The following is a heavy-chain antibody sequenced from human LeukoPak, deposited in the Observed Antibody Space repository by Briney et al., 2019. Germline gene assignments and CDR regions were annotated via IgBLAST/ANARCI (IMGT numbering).Heavy chain of an antibody. CDR3: ARGLSDSWSYYFDY. Sequence: SETLSLTCTVTGGSISSYYWSWIRQPPGKGLEWIGYIYYSGSTNYNPSLKSRVTISVDTSKNQFSLKLSSVTAADTAVYYCARGLSDSWSYYFDYWGQGTLVTVSS. CDR2: IYYSGST. V-gene: IGHV4-59*01. CDR1: GGSISSYY. D-gene: IGHD6-13*01. J-gene: IGHJ4*02.